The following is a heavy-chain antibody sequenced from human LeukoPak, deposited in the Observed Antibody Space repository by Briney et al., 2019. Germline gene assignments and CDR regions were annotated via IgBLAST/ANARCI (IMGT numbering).Heavy chain of an antibody. CDR1: GYTFTNYY. CDR3: ARDYRRDGYNRGVDH. Sequence: GASVKVSCKASGYTFTNYYMHWVRQAPGQGLEWMGMIVPSSGGTAYAQKSQGKFTMTRDTSTSTVYMELNSLTSDDTAVYSCARDYRRDGYNRGVDHWGQGTLVTVSS. CDR2: IVPSSGGT. J-gene: IGHJ4*02. V-gene: IGHV1-46*01. D-gene: IGHD5-24*01.